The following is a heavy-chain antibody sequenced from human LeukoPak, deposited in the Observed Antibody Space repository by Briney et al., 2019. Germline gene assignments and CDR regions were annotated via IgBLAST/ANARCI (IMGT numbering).Heavy chain of an antibody. CDR1: GYSFTNYA. CDR2: IHPSTGNP. V-gene: IGHV7-4-1*02. J-gene: IGHJ4*02. Sequence: ASVKVSCKASGYSFTNYAMNWVRQAPGQGLEWMGWIHPSTGNPTYAQGFTGRFVFSLDTSVSTTYLQISSLKAEDTAVYLCARAFQSLGGLSLPDYWGQGTLVTVSS. D-gene: IGHD3-16*02. CDR3: ARAFQSLGGLSLPDY.